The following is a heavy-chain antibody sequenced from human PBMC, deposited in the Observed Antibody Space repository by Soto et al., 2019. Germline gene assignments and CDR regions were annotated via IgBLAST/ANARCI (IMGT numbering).Heavy chain of an antibody. CDR1: GFTSSSSA. J-gene: IGHJ4*02. Sequence: GGPLRLSCATSGFTSSSSAMRWVRQAPGKGLEWVSAISGSGGSTDYADSVKGRFTISRDNSKNTLYLQMNSLRAEDTAVYFCSTDRYSSSSGPRAFDYWGQGT. V-gene: IGHV3-23*01. CDR2: ISGSGGST. D-gene: IGHD6-6*01. CDR3: STDRYSSSSGPRAFDY.